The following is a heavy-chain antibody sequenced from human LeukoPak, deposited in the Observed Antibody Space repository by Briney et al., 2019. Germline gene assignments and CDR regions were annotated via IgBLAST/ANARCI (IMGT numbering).Heavy chain of an antibody. CDR3: ARRGPVV. D-gene: IGHD2-2*01. CDR2: IRSGGTNT. CDR1: GFTFSSFS. V-gene: IGHV3-48*04. J-gene: IGHJ4*02. Sequence: GGSLRLSCAASGFTFSSFSMNWVRQAPGKGLEWVSYIRSGGTNTDYTGSVKGRFTISRDNAKNSLYLQMNSLRAEDTAVYYCARRGPVVWGQGTLVTVSS.